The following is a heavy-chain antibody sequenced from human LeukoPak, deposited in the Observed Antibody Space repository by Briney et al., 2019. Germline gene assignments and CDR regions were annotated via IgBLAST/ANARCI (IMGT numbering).Heavy chain of an antibody. D-gene: IGHD5-12*01. CDR3: AADGEDGYDSFVVGDRFDY. CDR2: IVVGSGNT. Sequence: SVKVSFKASGFTFTNSAVQWVRQARGQRLEGIGWIVVGSGNTNYAQKFQERVTITRDMSTSTAYMELSSLRSEDTAVYYCAADGEDGYDSFVVGDRFDYWGQGTLVTVSS. J-gene: IGHJ4*02. V-gene: IGHV1-58*01. CDR1: GFTFTNSA.